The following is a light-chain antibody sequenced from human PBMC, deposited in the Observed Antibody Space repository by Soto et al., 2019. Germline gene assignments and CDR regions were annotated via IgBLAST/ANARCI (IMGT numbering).Light chain of an antibody. V-gene: IGLV2-23*02. CDR1: SSDVGSYNF. CDR2: EVS. CDR3: CSYAGNSGV. Sequence: QSVLTQPASVSGSPGQSIIISCTGTSSDVGSYNFVSWYQQHPGKAPKLMIYEVSKRPSGVSNRFSGSKSGNTASLTISGLQPEDEADYYCCSYAGNSGVFGGGTKLNVL. J-gene: IGLJ3*02.